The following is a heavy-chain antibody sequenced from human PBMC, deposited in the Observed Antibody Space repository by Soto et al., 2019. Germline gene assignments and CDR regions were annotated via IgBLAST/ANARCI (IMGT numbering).Heavy chain of an antibody. J-gene: IGHJ6*02. Sequence: GASLKVSCKXSGYTFTSYYMHWERQAPGQGLEWMGIINPSGGSTSYAQKFQGRVTMTRDTSTSTVYMELSSLRSGDRALYYCARTRYSYGYAWDVWGQGTTVTVSS. CDR3: ARTRYSYGYAWDV. D-gene: IGHD5-18*01. CDR1: GYTFTSYY. CDR2: INPSGGST. V-gene: IGHV1-46*01.